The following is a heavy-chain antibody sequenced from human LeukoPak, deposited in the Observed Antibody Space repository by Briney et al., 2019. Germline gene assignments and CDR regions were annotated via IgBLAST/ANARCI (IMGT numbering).Heavy chain of an antibody. D-gene: IGHD2-2*01. CDR1: GYKFINYG. V-gene: IGHV1-18*01. Sequence: ASVKVSCKASGYKFINYGISWVRQAPGQGLEWMGWISGYNGNTNYVEKFQGRATMTTDTSTSTAYMELRSLRSDDTAVYFCARDAGVVVVPAAPILWGQGTLVTVSS. J-gene: IGHJ4*02. CDR3: ARDAGVVVVPAAPIL. CDR2: ISGYNGNT.